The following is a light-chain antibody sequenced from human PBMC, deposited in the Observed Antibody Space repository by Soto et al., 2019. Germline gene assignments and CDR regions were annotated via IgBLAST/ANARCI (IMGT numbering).Light chain of an antibody. CDR2: NNN. CDR3: AAWDGSLSGRFV. Sequence: QSALTQPPSASGTPGQRVTMSCSGSSSNIGSNSVYWYQQLPGTAPTLLIYNNNHRPAGVPDRFSGSKSGTSGSLAISGLRSEDEADYFCAAWDGSLSGRFVFGTGTKVTVL. CDR1: SSNIGSNS. V-gene: IGLV1-47*02. J-gene: IGLJ1*01.